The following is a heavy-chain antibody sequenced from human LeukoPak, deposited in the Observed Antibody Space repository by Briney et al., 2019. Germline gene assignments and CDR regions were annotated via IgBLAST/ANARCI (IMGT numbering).Heavy chain of an antibody. CDR1: GGSISSYY. D-gene: IGHD2-2*02. CDR2: IYYSGST. V-gene: IGHV4-59*01. Sequence: SETLSLTCTVSGGSISSYYWSWIRQPPGKGLEWIGYIYYSGSTNYNPSLKSRVTISVDTSKNQFSLKLSSVTAADTAVYYCAREVRYCSSTSCYRGYYFDYWGQGTLVTVSS. CDR3: AREVRYCSSTSCYRGYYFDY. J-gene: IGHJ4*02.